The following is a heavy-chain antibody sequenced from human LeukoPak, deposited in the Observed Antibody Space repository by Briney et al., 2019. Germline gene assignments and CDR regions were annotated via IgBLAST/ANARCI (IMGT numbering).Heavy chain of an antibody. CDR3: ARGVATITLDYYYGMDV. CDR2: IYYSGST. V-gene: IGHV4-39*07. D-gene: IGHD5-12*01. Sequence: SETLSLTCTVSGGSISSSSYYWGWIRQPPGKGLEWIGSIYYSGSTYYNPSLKSRVTISVDTSKNQFSLKLSSVTAADTAVYYCARGVATITLDYYYGMDVWGQGTTVTVSS. J-gene: IGHJ6*02. CDR1: GGSISSSSYY.